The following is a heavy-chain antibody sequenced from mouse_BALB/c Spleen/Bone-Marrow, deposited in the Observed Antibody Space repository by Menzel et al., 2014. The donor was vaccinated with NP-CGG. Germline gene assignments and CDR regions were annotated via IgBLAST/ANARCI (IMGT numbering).Heavy chain of an antibody. CDR1: GFTFSSYA. Sequence: EVHLVESGGGLMKPGGSLKLSCAASGFTFSSYAMSWVRQTPEKRLEWVATISSGGSYTYYPDSVEGRFTISRDNAKNTLYLQMSSLRSEDTAMYYCARRGYGNYVGYAMDYWGQGTSVTVSS. J-gene: IGHJ4*01. CDR2: ISSGGSYT. V-gene: IGHV5-9-3*01. D-gene: IGHD2-10*02. CDR3: ARRGYGNYVGYAMDY.